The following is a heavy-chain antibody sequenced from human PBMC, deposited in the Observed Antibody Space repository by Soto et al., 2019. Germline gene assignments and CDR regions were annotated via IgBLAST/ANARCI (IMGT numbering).Heavy chain of an antibody. CDR3: ARLAEYCNGIKCYSNFDF. D-gene: IGHD2-15*01. CDR1: GYNFTNFD. CDR2: MNPSSGET. V-gene: IGHV1-8*01. J-gene: IGHJ4*01. Sequence: AASVKVSCKTSGYNFTNFDINWARQAPGRGLVWMGWMNPSSGETGSAQNFQGRVTMTRDISTRTFFMQLTSLRSEDTAIYYCARLAEYCNGIKCYSNFDFWGRGTQVTVSS.